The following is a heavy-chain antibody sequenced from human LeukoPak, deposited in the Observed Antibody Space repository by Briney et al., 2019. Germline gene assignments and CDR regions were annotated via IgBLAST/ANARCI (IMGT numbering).Heavy chain of an antibody. Sequence: PGGSLRLSCAASGFTVSSNYMTWVRQAPGQGLERVSVIYFGGTTYYADSVKGRFTISRDNSKNTVYLQMNSLRVEDTAVYYCARGDGVYVYWGQGTLVTVPS. CDR2: IYFGGTT. D-gene: IGHD5/OR15-5a*01. V-gene: IGHV3-53*01. CDR3: ARGDGVYVY. CDR1: GFTVSSNY. J-gene: IGHJ4*02.